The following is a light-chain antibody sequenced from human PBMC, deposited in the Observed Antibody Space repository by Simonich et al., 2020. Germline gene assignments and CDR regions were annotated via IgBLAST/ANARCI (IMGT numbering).Light chain of an antibody. V-gene: IGKV4-1*01. Sequence: DIVMTQSPDSLAVSLGERATINCKSSQSVVYSSNNKNYLAWYQQKPGQPPKLLIYWASTRESGVPDRFSGRGSGTDFTLTISSLQAEDVAVYYCQQYYSTPYTFGQGTKLEIK. CDR2: WAS. CDR1: QSVVYSSNNKNY. J-gene: IGKJ2*01. CDR3: QQYYSTPYT.